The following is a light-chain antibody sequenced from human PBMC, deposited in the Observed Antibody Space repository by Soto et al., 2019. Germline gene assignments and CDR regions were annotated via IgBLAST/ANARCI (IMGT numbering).Light chain of an antibody. CDR3: QQYGRSPRT. CDR2: GAS. CDR1: ESVSSSY. J-gene: IGKJ1*01. Sequence: EVVLTQPPGTLSLSLGARATLSYRASESVSSSYLAWYQQKPGQAPRRRIYGASSRASDIPDMLSGSGSGTDFTPTISRLEPEDFAVYYCQQYGRSPRTFGQGTKVEVK. V-gene: IGKV3-20*01.